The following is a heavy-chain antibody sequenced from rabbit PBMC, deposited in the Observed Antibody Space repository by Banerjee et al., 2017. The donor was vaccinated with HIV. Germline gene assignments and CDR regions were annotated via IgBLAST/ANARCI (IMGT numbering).Heavy chain of an antibody. D-gene: IGHD1-1*01. CDR2: IDAGSTGNT. CDR3: ARDLSGVIGWNLNL. CDR1: GFSFSNKYV. V-gene: IGHV1S45*01. J-gene: IGHJ4*01. Sequence: LEESGGDLVKPEGSLTLTCTASGFSFSNKYVMCWVRQAPGKGLEWIACIDAGSTGNTYYVSWAKGRFTISRTSWTTVTLQMTSLTAADTATYFCARDLSGVIGWNLNLWGPGTLVTVS.